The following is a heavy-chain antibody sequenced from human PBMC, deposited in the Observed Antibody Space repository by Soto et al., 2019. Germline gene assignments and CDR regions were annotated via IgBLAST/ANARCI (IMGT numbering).Heavy chain of an antibody. Sequence: GGSLRLSCAASGFTFDDYAMHWVRQAPGKGLEWVSGISWNSGSIGYADSVKGRFTISRDNAKNSLYLQMNSLRAEDTALYYCAKDKMAYYYGSGSYYNDQNNWFDPWGQGTLVTVSS. V-gene: IGHV3-9*01. CDR2: ISWNSGSI. J-gene: IGHJ5*02. D-gene: IGHD3-10*01. CDR3: AKDKMAYYYGSGSYYNDQNNWFDP. CDR1: GFTFDDYA.